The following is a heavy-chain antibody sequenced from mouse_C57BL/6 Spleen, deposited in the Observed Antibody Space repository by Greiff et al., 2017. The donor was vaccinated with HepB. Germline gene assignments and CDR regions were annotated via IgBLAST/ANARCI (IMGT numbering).Heavy chain of an antibody. V-gene: IGHV1-76*01. Sequence: VQLQQSGAELVRPGASVKLSCKASGYTFTDYYINWVKQRPGQGLEWIARIYPGSGNTYYNEKFKGKATLTAEKSSSTAYMQLSSLTSEVSAVYFCARSVASITTVVTAYFDYWGQGTTLTVSS. J-gene: IGHJ2*01. CDR3: ARSVASITTVVTAYFDY. CDR1: GYTFTDYY. D-gene: IGHD1-1*01. CDR2: IYPGSGNT.